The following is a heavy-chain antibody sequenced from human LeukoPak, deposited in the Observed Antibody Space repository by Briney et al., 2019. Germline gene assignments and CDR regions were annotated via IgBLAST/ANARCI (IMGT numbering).Heavy chain of an antibody. V-gene: IGHV4-39*01. CDR3: ARQVIVAAGKGFFDP. Sequence: PSETLSLTCTVSGGSTSSSSYYWDWIRQPPGKGLEWIGSIYYSGTTYYNPSLKSRVTISVDTSKNHFSLKLSSETAADTAVYYCARQVIVAAGKGFFDPWGQGTLVTVSS. CDR1: GGSTSSSSYY. CDR2: IYYSGTT. D-gene: IGHD1-26*01. J-gene: IGHJ5*02.